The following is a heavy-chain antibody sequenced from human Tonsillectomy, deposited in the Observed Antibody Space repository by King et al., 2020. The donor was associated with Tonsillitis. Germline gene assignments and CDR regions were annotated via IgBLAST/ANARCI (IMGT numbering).Heavy chain of an antibody. CDR1: GFTFRKYG. V-gene: IGHV3-33*08. D-gene: IGHD6-13*01. CDR2: IWYDGSKK. Sequence: VQLVESGGGVVQPGRSLRLSCAVSGFTFRKYGMHWVRQAPGKGLELVAVIWYDGSKKNYANSVKGRLTISSENSKSTLYLQMKSLRAEDTAVYYCASNGYERDYWGQGTLVTVSS. CDR3: ASNGYERDY. J-gene: IGHJ4*02.